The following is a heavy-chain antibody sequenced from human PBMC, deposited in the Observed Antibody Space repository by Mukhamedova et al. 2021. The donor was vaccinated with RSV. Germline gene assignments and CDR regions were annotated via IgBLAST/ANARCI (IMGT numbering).Heavy chain of an antibody. D-gene: IGHD6-13*01. J-gene: IGHJ4*02. Sequence: GRFTISRDDSKNTLYLQMNSLKTEDTAVYYCTTGLYSSSWPFDYWGQGTLVTVSS. CDR3: TTGLYSSSWPFDY. V-gene: IGHV3-15*01.